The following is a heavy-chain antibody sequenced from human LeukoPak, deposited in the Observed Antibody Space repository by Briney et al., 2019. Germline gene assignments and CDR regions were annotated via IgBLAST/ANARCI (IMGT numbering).Heavy chain of an antibody. Sequence: ASVKVSCKASGYSFTGQYMHWVRQAPGQGLEWMGWINPNSGDTNYAQKFQGRVTMTRDTSISTAYMELTRLTSDDTAVYFCAKDSSVDSGYCYYWGQGTLVTVSS. CDR1: GYSFTGQY. V-gene: IGHV1-2*02. D-gene: IGHD3-22*01. CDR3: AKDSSVDSGYCYY. CDR2: INPNSGDT. J-gene: IGHJ4*02.